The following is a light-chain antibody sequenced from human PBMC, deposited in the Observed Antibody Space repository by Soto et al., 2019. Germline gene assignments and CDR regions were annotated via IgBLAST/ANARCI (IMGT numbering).Light chain of an antibody. J-gene: IGLJ3*02. Sequence: QSALTQPASVSGSPGQSITISCTGTSSDVGGYNYVSWFQQHPGKAPKLMIFEVSYWPSGISNRFSGSKSGNTASLTISGLQAEDEADYYCSSFTRSSTWVFGGGTKLTVL. CDR2: EVS. V-gene: IGLV2-14*01. CDR1: SSDVGGYNY. CDR3: SSFTRSSTWV.